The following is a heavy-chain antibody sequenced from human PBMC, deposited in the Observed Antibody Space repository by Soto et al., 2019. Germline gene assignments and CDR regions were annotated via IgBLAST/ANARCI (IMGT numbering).Heavy chain of an antibody. CDR1: GYTFTSYA. CDR3: ARDRLGYCSGGSGCPPCY. CDR2: INAGNGNT. V-gene: IGHV1-3*01. D-gene: IGHD2-15*01. Sequence: QVQLVQSGAEVKKPGASVKVSCKASGYTFTSYAMHWVRQAPGQRLEWMGWINAGNGNTKYSQKFQGRVTITRDTSASTAYMELSSLRSEDTAVYYCARDRLGYCSGGSGCPPCYWGQGTLVTVSS. J-gene: IGHJ4*02.